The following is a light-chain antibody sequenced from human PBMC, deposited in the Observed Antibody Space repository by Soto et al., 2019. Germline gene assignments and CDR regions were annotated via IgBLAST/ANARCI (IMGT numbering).Light chain of an antibody. CDR3: QQRSIWPPWT. Sequence: DIQMTQSPSTLSASVGAKVTITCRASRSISSWLAWYQQKPGKAPKLLIYAASSLQSGVPSRFSGSGSGTDFSLTISSLETEDFAIYYGQQRSIWPPWTFGQGTKVDIK. CDR1: RSISSW. J-gene: IGKJ1*01. CDR2: AAS. V-gene: IGKV1-5*01.